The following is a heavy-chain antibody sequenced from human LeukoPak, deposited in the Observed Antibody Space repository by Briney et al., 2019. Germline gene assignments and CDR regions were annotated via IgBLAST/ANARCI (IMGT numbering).Heavy chain of an antibody. Sequence: GGSLRLSCAASGFTFSSYAMHWVRQAPGKGLEWVALISYDESNTFYADSVKGRFTISRDNSKNTLYLQMNSLRAEDTAVYYCARILLWFGELLNWGQGTLVTVSS. CDR3: ARILLWFGELLN. CDR1: GFTFSSYA. V-gene: IGHV3-30*04. CDR2: ISYDESNT. J-gene: IGHJ4*02. D-gene: IGHD3-10*01.